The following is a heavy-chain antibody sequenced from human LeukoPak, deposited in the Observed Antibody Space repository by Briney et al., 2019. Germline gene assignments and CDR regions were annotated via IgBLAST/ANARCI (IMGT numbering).Heavy chain of an antibody. CDR2: IRYDGSNK. J-gene: IGHJ4*02. CDR3: ARHGGYHSPIDY. D-gene: IGHD3-22*01. V-gene: IGHV3-30*02. CDR1: GFTFSSYG. Sequence: GGSLRLSCAASGFTFSSYGMHWVRQAPGKGLEWVAFIRYDGSNKYYADSVKGRFTISRDNSKNTLYLQMNSLRAEDTAVYYCARHGGYHSPIDYWGQGTLVTVSS.